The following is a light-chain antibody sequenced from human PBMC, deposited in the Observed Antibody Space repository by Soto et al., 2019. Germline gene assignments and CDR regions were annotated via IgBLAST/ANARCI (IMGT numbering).Light chain of an antibody. Sequence: AIQLTQSPSSLSASVGDRVTITCRASQGISSALAWYQQKPGKAPKLLIYDASSLESGVPSRFSGSGSGTDFTLTISSLKPEDFATYYCQQFNNYPLFGGGPKVDIK. CDR1: QGISSA. J-gene: IGKJ4*01. CDR3: QQFNNYPL. CDR2: DAS. V-gene: IGKV1D-13*01.